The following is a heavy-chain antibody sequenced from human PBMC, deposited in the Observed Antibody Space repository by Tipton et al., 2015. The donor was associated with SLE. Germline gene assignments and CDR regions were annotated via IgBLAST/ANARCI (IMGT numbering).Heavy chain of an antibody. CDR3: AREGYSSSSVYYYMDV. J-gene: IGHJ6*03. D-gene: IGHD6-6*01. CDR2: IYTSGSP. Sequence: TLSLTCTVSGGSISSGSYYWSWIRQPAGKGLEWIGRIYTSGSPNYNPSLKSRVTISVDTSENQFSLKLSSVTAADTAVYYCAREGYSSSSVYYYMDVWGKGTTVTVSS. V-gene: IGHV4-61*02. CDR1: GGSISSGSYY.